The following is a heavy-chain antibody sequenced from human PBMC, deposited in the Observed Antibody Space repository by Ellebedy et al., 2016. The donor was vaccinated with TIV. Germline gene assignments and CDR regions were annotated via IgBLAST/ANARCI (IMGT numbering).Heavy chain of an antibody. CDR3: ARRYYYDSSGYYYEWFGYYYYGMDV. D-gene: IGHD3-22*01. CDR2: IYYSGST. V-gene: IGHV4-34*01. CDR1: GGSFSGYY. Sequence: SETLSLXCAVYGGSFSGYYWSWIRQPPGKGLEWIGSIYYSGSTYYNPSLKSRVTISVDTSKNQFSLKLSSVTAADTAVYYCARRYYYDSSGYYYEWFGYYYYGMDVWGQGTTVTVSS. J-gene: IGHJ6*02.